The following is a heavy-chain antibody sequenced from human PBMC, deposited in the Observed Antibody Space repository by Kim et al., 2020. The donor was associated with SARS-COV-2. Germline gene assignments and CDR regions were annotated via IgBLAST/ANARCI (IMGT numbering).Heavy chain of an antibody. D-gene: IGHD3-9*01. CDR3: ARLEVPLSGLVITPRVASDF. CDR2: VYYSGST. J-gene: IGHJ4*02. CDR1: GGSISGSSYF. V-gene: IGHV4-39*01. Sequence: SETLSLTCTVSGGSISGSSYFWAWIRQSPGKGLEWIGTVYYSGSTYYNPSLQSRVAVSMDTSKNQFFLTLSFPTAADTAVYYCARLEVPLSGLVITPRVASDFGAQGKLATASS.